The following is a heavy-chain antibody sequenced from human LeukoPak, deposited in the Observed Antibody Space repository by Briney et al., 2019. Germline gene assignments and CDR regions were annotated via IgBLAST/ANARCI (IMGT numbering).Heavy chain of an antibody. J-gene: IGHJ4*02. Sequence: SETLSLTCTVSGGSISSYYWNWIRQPAGKGLEWIGRIYTNENTFFNPSLKSRVTMSVDTSKNQFSLQLTSVTAADAAVYYCARSSDSSGYYGGGIIDYWGQGALVTVSS. V-gene: IGHV4-4*07. CDR2: IYTNENT. D-gene: IGHD6-19*01. CDR1: GGSISSYY. CDR3: ARSSDSSGYYGGGIIDY.